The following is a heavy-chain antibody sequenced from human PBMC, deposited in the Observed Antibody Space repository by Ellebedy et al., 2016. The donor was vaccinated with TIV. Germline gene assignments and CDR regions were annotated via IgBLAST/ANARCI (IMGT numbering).Heavy chain of an antibody. J-gene: IGHJ4*02. Sequence: PGGSLRLSCAASGFTFSSYSMNWVRQAPGKGLEWVSYIGNSDTKYYAHSVRGRFTISRDKAKKLVYLQMNSLRVEDTGVYYCARDAMIWIFDSWGQGTLVTVSS. CDR2: IGNSDTK. V-gene: IGHV3-48*01. CDR3: ARDAMIWIFDS. CDR1: GFTFSSYS. D-gene: IGHD3-22*01.